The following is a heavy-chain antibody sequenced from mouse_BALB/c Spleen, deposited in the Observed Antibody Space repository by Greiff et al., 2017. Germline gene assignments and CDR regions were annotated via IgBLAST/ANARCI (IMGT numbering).Heavy chain of an antibody. CDR2: ISYSGST. CDR1: GYSITSDYA. J-gene: IGHJ2*01. V-gene: IGHV3-2*02. CDR3: ARLTTVVPYFDY. Sequence: EVKLMESGPGLVKPSQSLSLTCTVTGYSITSDYAWNWIRQFPGNKLEWMGYISYSGSTSYNPSLKSRISITRDTSKNQFFLQLNSVTTEDTATYYCARLTTVVPYFDYWGQGTTLTVSS. D-gene: IGHD1-1*01.